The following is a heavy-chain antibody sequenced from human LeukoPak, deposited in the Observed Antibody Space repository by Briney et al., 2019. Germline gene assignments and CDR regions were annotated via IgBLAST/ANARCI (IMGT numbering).Heavy chain of an antibody. CDR1: GDSINDYH. J-gene: IGHJ5*02. V-gene: IGHV4-59*01. CDR2: IYYSGTT. CDR3: ARRFCSSAGCHRTCNWFDP. Sequence: SSETLSLTCTVSGDSINDYHWTWIRQPPGKGLEWIGYIYYSGTTTYNPSLKSRVTISLDTSKNQFSLKLTSVTAADTAVYYCARRFCSSAGCHRTCNWFDPWGQGTLVTVSS. D-gene: IGHD2-2*01.